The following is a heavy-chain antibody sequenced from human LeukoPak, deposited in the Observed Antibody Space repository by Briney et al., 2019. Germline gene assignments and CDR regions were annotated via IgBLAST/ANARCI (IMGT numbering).Heavy chain of an antibody. Sequence: SGPTLVNPTQTLTLTCTFSGFSLSTSGMCVSWIRQPPGKALEWLARIDWDDDKYYSTSLKTRLTISKDTSKNQVVLTMTNMDPVDTATYYCARLDYYDSSGYPPAVDYWGQGTLVTVSS. CDR1: GFSLSTSGMC. CDR2: IDWDDDK. V-gene: IGHV2-70*11. D-gene: IGHD3-22*01. J-gene: IGHJ4*02. CDR3: ARLDYYDSSGYPPAVDY.